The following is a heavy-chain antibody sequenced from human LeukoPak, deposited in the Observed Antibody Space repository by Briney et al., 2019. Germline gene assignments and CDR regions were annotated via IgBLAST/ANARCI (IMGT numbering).Heavy chain of an antibody. D-gene: IGHD1-1*01. CDR1: GFTFDDYD. V-gene: IGHV3-9*01. CDR3: AKVVTGTTLDYYYYMDV. Sequence: GRSLRLSCAASGFTFDDYDMHWVRQAPGKGLEWVSGISRNSGSIGYADSVKGRFTISRDNAKNSLYLQMNSLRAEDTALYYCAKVVTGTTLDYYYYMDVWGKGTTVTVSS. J-gene: IGHJ6*03. CDR2: ISRNSGSI.